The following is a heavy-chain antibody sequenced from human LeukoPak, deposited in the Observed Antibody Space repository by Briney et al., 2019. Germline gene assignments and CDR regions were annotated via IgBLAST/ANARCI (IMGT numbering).Heavy chain of an antibody. D-gene: IGHD5-12*01. CDR3: AKDLVPVYIGESENWLHP. CDR2: INPSGGST. J-gene: IGHJ5*02. V-gene: IGHV1-46*01. Sequence: ASVNVSCMAFGDTFTKYQIHWVRQAPGQGLEWMGVINPSGGSTIDTRKFQGRVTMGLDTSTNNNYMELCRLKSEDTAVYYCAKDLVPVYIGESENWLHPWGQGTLVTVSS. CDR1: GDTFTKYQ.